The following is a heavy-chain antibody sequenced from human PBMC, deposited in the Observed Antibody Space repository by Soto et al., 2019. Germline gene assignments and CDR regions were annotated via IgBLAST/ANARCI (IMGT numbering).Heavy chain of an antibody. CDR1: SASISSRSYP. V-gene: IGHV4-39*01. J-gene: IGHJ6*02. Sequence: SETLSLPCTVSSASISSRSYPWVCIRQPPGKGLEWIGSIYYSGTTYYNPSLNSRVTVSVDTSKNQFSLKVTSVTAADTAVYYCARLHGYSISSSCHGHYAMEVLGQGTTVTGTS. CDR3: ARLHGYSISSSCHGHYAMEV. CDR2: IYYSGTT. D-gene: IGHD2-2*01.